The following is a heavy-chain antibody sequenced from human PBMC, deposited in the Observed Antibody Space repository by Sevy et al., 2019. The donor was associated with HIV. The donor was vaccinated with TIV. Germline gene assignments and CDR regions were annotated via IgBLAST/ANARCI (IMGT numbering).Heavy chain of an antibody. CDR2: IGTSSVT. J-gene: IGHJ4*02. CDR3: ARVLKRRAVAVGGTPDY. Sequence: GGSLRLSCSASGFTFSDYDMSWIRQAPGQGLEWTSHIGTSSVTNYPDSVKGRFTISRDNAKTSLYLQMNTLRVEDTTVNYCARVLKRRAVAVGGTPDYWGQGTLVTVSS. CDR1: GFTFSDYD. D-gene: IGHD6-19*01. V-gene: IGHV3-11*06.